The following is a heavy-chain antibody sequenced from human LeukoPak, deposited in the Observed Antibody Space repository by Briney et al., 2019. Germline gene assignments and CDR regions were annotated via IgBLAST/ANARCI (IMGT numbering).Heavy chain of an antibody. V-gene: IGHV1-18*01. J-gene: IGHJ6*03. Sequence: ASVKVSCKASGYTFTSYGISWVRQAPGQGLEWMGWISAYNGNTNYAQKLQGRVTLTTDTSTSTAYMELRSLRSDDTAVYYCARHRLTTVTDVYYYYYYMDVWGKGTTVTVSS. D-gene: IGHD4-11*01. CDR2: ISAYNGNT. CDR1: GYTFTSYG. CDR3: ARHRLTTVTDVYYYYYYMDV.